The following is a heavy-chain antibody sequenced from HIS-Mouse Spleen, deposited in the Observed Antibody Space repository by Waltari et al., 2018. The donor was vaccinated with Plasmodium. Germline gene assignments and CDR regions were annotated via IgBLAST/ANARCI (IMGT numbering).Heavy chain of an antibody. D-gene: IGHD6-13*01. CDR2: SYYSGST. CDR3: ARSIAATVTFYFDY. Sequence: QVQLQESGPGLVKPSQTLSLTCTVSGGSISSGGYYGSWIRQHPGKGLEWIGYSYYSGSTDYNPSLKSRVTISVATSKNQFSLKLSSVTAADTAVYYCARSIAATVTFYFDYWGQGTLVTVSS. J-gene: IGHJ4*02. V-gene: IGHV4-31*03. CDR1: GGSISSGGYY.